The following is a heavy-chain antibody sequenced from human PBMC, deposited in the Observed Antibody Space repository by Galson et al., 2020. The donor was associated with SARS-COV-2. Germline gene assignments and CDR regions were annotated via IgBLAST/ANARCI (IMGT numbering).Heavy chain of an antibody. V-gene: IGHV1-24*01. D-gene: IGHD2-2*01. CDR3: ATTTAIVVVPAAMSWFDP. Sequence: CKVSGYTLTELSMHWVRQAPGKGLEWMGGFDPEDGETIYAQKFQGRVTMTEDTSTDTAYMELSSLRSEDTAVYYCATTTAIVVVPAAMSWFDPWGQGTLVTVSS. J-gene: IGHJ5*02. CDR1: GYTLTELS. CDR2: FDPEDGET.